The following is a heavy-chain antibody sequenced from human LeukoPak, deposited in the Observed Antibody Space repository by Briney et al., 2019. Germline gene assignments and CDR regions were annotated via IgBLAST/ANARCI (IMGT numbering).Heavy chain of an antibody. J-gene: IGHJ5*02. Sequence: GGSLRLSCAASGFTLSSFWMSWVRQAPGKGLEWVGNIKDDGSEKYYADSMKGRFTISRDNARNSLYLQMNSLRAEDTAVYFCAREIPGQQAALDLWGQGTLVTVSS. V-gene: IGHV3-7*01. CDR2: IKDDGSEK. CDR1: GFTLSSFW. D-gene: IGHD6-13*01. CDR3: AREIPGQQAALDL.